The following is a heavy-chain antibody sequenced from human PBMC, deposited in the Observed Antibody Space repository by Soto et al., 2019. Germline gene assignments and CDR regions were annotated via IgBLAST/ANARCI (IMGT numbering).Heavy chain of an antibody. CDR1: GYICTNND. Sequence: SVKVSCKASGYICTNNDASGGLQSTGQGLEWMGWMNPGSGDTGYAQKFQGRVTMTRNISIATAYMELSSLRADDTAIYYCARMASFGSLNWFDPWGQGPLVTVSS. D-gene: IGHD5-18*01. V-gene: IGHV1-8*01. J-gene: IGHJ5*02. CDR3: ARMASFGSLNWFDP. CDR2: MNPGSGDT.